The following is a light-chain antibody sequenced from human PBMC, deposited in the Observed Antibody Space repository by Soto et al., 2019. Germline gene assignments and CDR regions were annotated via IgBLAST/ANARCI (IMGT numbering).Light chain of an antibody. Sequence: QSVLTQPPSVSAAPGQKVTISCSGSSSNIGNNYVSWYQQLSGAAPKLLIYDNDRRPSGIPARFSGSKSGTSATLGITGLQPGDEADYYCGTWDSSLNGAVFGGGTKLTVL. CDR3: GTWDSSLNGAV. CDR2: DND. CDR1: SSNIGNNY. J-gene: IGLJ2*01. V-gene: IGLV1-51*01.